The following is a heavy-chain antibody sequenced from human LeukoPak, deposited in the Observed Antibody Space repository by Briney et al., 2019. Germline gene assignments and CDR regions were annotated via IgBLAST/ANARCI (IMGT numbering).Heavy chain of an antibody. D-gene: IGHD2-2*01. J-gene: IGHJ3*02. CDR1: GGTFSSYA. V-gene: IGHV1-69*05. CDR3: ARGVGSIVVVPAAMIAFDI. CDR2: IIPIFGIA. Sequence: ATVKLSCKASGGTFSSYAISWVRQAPGQGLEWMGGIIPIFGIANYAQKFQGRVTITTDESTSTAYMELSSLRSEDTAVYYCARGVGSIVVVPAAMIAFDIWGQGTMVTVSS.